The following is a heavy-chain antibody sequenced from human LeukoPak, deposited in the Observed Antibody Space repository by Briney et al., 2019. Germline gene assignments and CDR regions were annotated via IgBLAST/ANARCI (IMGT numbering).Heavy chain of an antibody. CDR2: IYTTGTT. CDR3: GRQGYTASYYFVDY. V-gene: IGHV4-4*07. CDR1: AGSLNSYY. Sequence: SETLSLTCTVSAGSLNSYYWGRVRQPAGKGLEWIGRIYTTGTTNYSPSLKSRLTMSVDTSKNQFSLSLRSVTAADTAVYYCGRQGYTASYYFVDYWSQGTLVTVSS. J-gene: IGHJ4*02. D-gene: IGHD3-10*01.